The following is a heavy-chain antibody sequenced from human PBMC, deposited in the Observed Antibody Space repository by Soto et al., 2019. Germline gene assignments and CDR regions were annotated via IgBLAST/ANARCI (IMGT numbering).Heavy chain of an antibody. CDR3: ASRYSYGQRVDY. J-gene: IGHJ4*02. CDR2: IYSGGST. V-gene: IGHV3-53*01. Sequence: EAQLVESGGGLIQPGGSLRLSCAASGFTVSSNYMSWVRQAPGKGLEWVSVIYSGGSTYYADSVKGRFTISRDNSKNTLYLQMTSLRAEATAVYYCASRYSYGQRVDYWGQGTLVTVSS. CDR1: GFTVSSNY. D-gene: IGHD5-18*01.